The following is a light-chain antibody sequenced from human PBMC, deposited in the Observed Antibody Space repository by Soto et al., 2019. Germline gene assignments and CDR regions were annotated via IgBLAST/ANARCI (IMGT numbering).Light chain of an antibody. V-gene: IGLV4-69*01. CDR3: QTWGSGIVV. J-gene: IGLJ2*01. CDR2: LNSDGSH. CDR1: SGHSNYA. Sequence: QSVLTQSPSASASLGASVKLTCTLSSGHSNYAIARHQQQSEKGPRYLMKLNSDGSHSKGDGIPDRFSGSSSGAERYLAISSLQAEEEADYYCQTWGSGIVVFGGGTKVTVL.